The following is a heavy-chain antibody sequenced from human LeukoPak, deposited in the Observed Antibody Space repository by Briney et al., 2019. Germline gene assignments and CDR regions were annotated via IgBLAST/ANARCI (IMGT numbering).Heavy chain of an antibody. CDR1: GFTFSSYW. CDR3: ARDQYDTWSRRGNFDS. Sequence: GGSLRLSCAASGFTFSSYWMSWVRQAPGKGLEWVANIKQDGSEKYYVDSLKGRFTVSRDNTKNSLYLQMNSLRVEDTAVFYCARDQYDTWSRRGNFDSWGQGTLVIASS. CDR2: IKQDGSEK. V-gene: IGHV3-7*03. D-gene: IGHD3-3*01. J-gene: IGHJ4*02.